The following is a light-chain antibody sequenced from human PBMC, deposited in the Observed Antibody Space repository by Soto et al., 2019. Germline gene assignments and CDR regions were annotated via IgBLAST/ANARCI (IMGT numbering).Light chain of an antibody. CDR3: QHYGKFPLT. Sequence: EVVVTQSPGTLSLSPGERATLSCRASPGTDANYLAWYQQKPGQAPRLLIYGASSSATGIPDRFSGSGSRTDFTLTISRLEPEDFSMYYCQHYGKFPLTFGPGTRLDIK. CDR1: PGTDANY. J-gene: IGKJ3*01. V-gene: IGKV3-20*01. CDR2: GAS.